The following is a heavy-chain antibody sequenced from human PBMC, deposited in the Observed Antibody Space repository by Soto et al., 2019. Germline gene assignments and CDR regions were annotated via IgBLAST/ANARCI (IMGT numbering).Heavy chain of an antibody. D-gene: IGHD5-12*01. CDR2: INPNGVAT. CDR3: ARESGGATATLDYYYFYMDV. CDR1: GDSFNDYY. Sequence: VQLAQSGAEVKKPGASVKVSCKTSGDSFNDYYIHWVRQAPGQGLEWMGWINPNGVATKYAQKFQGRVTVTRDTSIRTVYMELSRLRSDATAVSYCARESGGATATLDYYYFYMDVWGKGTTVTVSS. V-gene: IGHV1-2*02. J-gene: IGHJ6*03.